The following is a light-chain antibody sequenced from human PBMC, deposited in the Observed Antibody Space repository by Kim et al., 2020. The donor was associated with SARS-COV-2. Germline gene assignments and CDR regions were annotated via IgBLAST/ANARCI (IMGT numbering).Light chain of an antibody. CDR1: WPISF. V-gene: IGKV1-39*01. Sequence: SASVGDEVTIACRASWPISFLNWYQIKPGRAPRLLIHSVSTLRTGVPSRFSGSGSGTDFTLTISGLLPEDIATYFCQQTSSPPPHTFGQGTKLEI. CDR2: SVS. J-gene: IGKJ2*01. CDR3: QQTSSPPPHT.